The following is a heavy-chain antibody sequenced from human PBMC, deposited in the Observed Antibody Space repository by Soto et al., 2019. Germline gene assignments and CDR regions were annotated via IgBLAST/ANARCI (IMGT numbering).Heavy chain of an antibody. CDR1: GFTFSSYA. CDR2: ISGSGGIT. J-gene: IGHJ6*02. CDR3: AKGITDTGGYYYYSMDV. V-gene: IGHV3-23*01. Sequence: PGGSLRLSCGASGFTFSSYAMSWVRQAPGKGLDWVSVISGSGGITHSADSVKGRFTISRDNSKNILYLQMNSLRAEDTAVYYCAKGITDTGGYYYYSMDVWGQGTAVTVSS. D-gene: IGHD3-16*01.